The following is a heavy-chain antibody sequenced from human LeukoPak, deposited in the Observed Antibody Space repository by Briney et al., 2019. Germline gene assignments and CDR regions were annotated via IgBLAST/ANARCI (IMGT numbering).Heavy chain of an antibody. J-gene: IGHJ5*02. V-gene: IGHV5-51*01. CDR1: GYIFTNYW. CDR3: ARHTSRDSSGYYFWFDP. CDR2: IYPGDSDT. D-gene: IGHD3-22*01. Sequence: GESLKISCQVSGYIFTNYWIGWVRQMPGKGLEWMGIIYPGDSDTRYSPSFQGQVTISADKSISTAYLQWSSLKASDTAMYYCARHTSRDSSGYYFWFDPWGQGTLVTVSS.